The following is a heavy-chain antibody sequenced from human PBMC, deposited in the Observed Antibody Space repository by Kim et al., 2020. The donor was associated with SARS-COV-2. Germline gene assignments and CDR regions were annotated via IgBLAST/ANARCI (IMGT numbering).Heavy chain of an antibody. CDR3: VKDIAVADFYYFDY. D-gene: IGHD6-19*01. J-gene: IGHJ4*02. V-gene: IGHV3-9*01. Sequence: YADSVKGRFSISRDNAKNSLYLQMNSLRADDTAVYYCVKDIAVADFYYFDYWGQGTLVTVSS.